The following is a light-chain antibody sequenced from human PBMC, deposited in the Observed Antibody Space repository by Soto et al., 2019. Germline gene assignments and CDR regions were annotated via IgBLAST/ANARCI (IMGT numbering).Light chain of an antibody. CDR2: LDSDGSH. Sequence: QPVLTQSPSASASLGASVKLTCTLSSGHSSYAIAWHQQQPEKGPRYLMKLDSDGSHTKGDAIPDRFSGSSSGAERYLTIPGLQSEDEADYYCQTWGTGIHVVFGGGTKVTVL. CDR1: SGHSSYA. J-gene: IGLJ2*01. V-gene: IGLV4-69*01. CDR3: QTWGTGIHVV.